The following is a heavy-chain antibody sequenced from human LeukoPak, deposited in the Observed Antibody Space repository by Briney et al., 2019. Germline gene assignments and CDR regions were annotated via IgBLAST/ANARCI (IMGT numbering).Heavy chain of an antibody. V-gene: IGHV3-23*01. Sequence: GGSLRLSCAASGFTFSSCAMSWVRQAPGKGPEWVSAISGSGGSTYYADSVKGRFTISRDNSKNTLYLQMNSLRAEDTAVYYCAKDKMDSSSSGEGIFDYWGQGTLVTVSS. J-gene: IGHJ4*02. CDR2: ISGSGGST. CDR3: AKDKMDSSSSGEGIFDY. D-gene: IGHD6-6*01. CDR1: GFTFSSCA.